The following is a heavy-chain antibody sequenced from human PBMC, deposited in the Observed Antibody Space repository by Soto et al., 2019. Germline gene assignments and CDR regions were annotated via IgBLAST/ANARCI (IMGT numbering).Heavy chain of an antibody. V-gene: IGHV1-2*02. D-gene: IGHD3-9*01. CDR3: ATEHYGILNGYYGLDY. CDR1: GYTFTGYY. J-gene: IGHJ4*02. CDR2: INPNSGGT. Sequence: ASVKVSCKASGYTFTGYYMHWVRQAPGQGLEWMGWINPNSGGTNYAQKFQGRVTMTRDTSISTAYMELSRLRSDDTAVYYCATEHYGILNGYYGLDYWGQGTLVTVSS.